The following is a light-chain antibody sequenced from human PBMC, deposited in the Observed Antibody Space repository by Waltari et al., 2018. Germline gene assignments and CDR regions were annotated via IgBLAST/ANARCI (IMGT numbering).Light chain of an antibody. CDR1: QSVGSN. V-gene: IGKV3-15*01. J-gene: IGKJ4*01. Sequence: EQVITQSPATLSVSPGERATLSCRASQSVGSNLAWYQQKPGQVPRLLIYDASTRATGIPARFSGSGSGTEFTLTISSLQSEDFAVYYCQQYDDWPLLFGGGTKVEI. CDR3: QQYDDWPLL. CDR2: DAS.